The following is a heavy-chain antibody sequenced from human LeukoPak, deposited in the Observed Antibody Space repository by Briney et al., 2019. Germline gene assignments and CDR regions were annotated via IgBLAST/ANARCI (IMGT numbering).Heavy chain of an antibody. V-gene: IGHV4-59*01. Sequence: PSETLSLTCTVSGGSISIFYWSWIRQPPGKGLEWIGDIYYSGTTNYNPSLKSRVTISLDTSKNQFSLRLSSVTAADTAVYYCARIDAAAATPTSFDYWGQGTLVTVSS. D-gene: IGHD5-24*01. CDR3: ARIDAAAATPTSFDY. CDR2: IYYSGTT. J-gene: IGHJ4*02. CDR1: GGSISIFY.